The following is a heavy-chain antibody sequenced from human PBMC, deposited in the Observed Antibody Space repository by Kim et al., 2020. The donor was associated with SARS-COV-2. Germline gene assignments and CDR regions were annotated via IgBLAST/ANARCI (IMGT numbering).Heavy chain of an antibody. V-gene: IGHV4-61*01. CDR3: ARDLGYDFWSGHKGYYYGMDV. J-gene: IGHJ6*02. CDR1: GGSVSSGSYY. D-gene: IGHD3-3*01. CDR2: IYYSGST. Sequence: SETLSLTCTVSGGSVSSGSYYWSWIRQPPGKGLEWIGYIYYSGSTNYNPSLKSRVTISVDTSKNQFSLKLSSVTAADTAVYYCARDLGYDFWSGHKGYYYGMDVWGQGTTVTVSS.